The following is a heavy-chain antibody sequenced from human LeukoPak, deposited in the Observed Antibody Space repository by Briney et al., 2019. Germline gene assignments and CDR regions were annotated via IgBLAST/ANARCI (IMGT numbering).Heavy chain of an antibody. CDR1: GFTVSSNY. Sequence: GGSLRLSCAASGFTVSSNYMSWVRQAPGKGLEWVSVIYSGGSTYYADSVKGRFTISRHNSKNTLYLQMNSLRAEDTAVYYCARMGRDGYYYGMDVWGQGTTVTVSS. J-gene: IGHJ6*02. CDR2: IYSGGST. D-gene: IGHD5-24*01. CDR3: ARMGRDGYYYGMDV. V-gene: IGHV3-53*04.